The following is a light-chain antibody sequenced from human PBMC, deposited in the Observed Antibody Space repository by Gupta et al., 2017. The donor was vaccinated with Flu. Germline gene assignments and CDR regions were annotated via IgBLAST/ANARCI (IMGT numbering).Light chain of an antibody. CDR2: GNS. Sequence: QSVLTQPPSVSGAPAQWVTISCTGSSSNIGAGYDVHWYQQLPGTAPKLLIYGNSNRPSGVPYRFSGSKSGTSASLAITGLQAEDEADYYCQSYDSSLKVFGGGTKLTVL. CDR3: QSYDSSLKV. V-gene: IGLV1-40*01. CDR1: SSNIGAGYD. J-gene: IGLJ2*01.